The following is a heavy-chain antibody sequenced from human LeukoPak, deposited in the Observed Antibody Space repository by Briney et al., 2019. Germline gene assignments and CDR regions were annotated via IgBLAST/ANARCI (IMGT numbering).Heavy chain of an antibody. CDR1: GYTFTSYG. CDR2: ISAYNGNT. J-gene: IGHJ6*03. V-gene: IGHV1-18*01. CDR3: ARVGRYSGSYYYYYYYYMDV. D-gene: IGHD1-26*01. Sequence: ASVTVSFTASGYTFTSYGISWVRQAPGQGLEWMGWISAYNGNTNYAQKLQGRVTMTTDTSTSTAYMELRSLRSDDTAVYYCARVGRYSGSYYYYYYYYMDVWGKGTTVTVSS.